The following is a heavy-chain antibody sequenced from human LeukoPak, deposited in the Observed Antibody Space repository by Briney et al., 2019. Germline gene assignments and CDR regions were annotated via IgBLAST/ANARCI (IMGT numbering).Heavy chain of an antibody. J-gene: IGHJ1*01. D-gene: IGHD3-22*01. CDR2: ISWNSGSI. CDR3: AKDMARGYYDSSGYYHD. V-gene: IGHV3-9*01. Sequence: SLRLSCAASGFTFDDYAMHWVRRAPGKGLEWVSGISWNSGSIGYADSVKGRFTISRDNAKNSLYLQMNSLRAEDTALYYCAKDMARGYYDSSGYYHDWGQGTLVTVSS. CDR1: GFTFDDYA.